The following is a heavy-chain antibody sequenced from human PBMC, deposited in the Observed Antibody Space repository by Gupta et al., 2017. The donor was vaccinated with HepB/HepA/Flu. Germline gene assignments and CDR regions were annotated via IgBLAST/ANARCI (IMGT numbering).Heavy chain of an antibody. Sequence: EVQLVESGGGLVQPGRSLRLSCAASGITFNGHAFNWVRQAPGKGLEWVSGISWSSGHMAYVDSVKGRFTISRDNAKNSLYLQMTDLRVEDTALYYCARAGTYSSSSGYFNYWGQGTQVTVSS. D-gene: IGHD6-6*01. J-gene: IGHJ4*02. CDR2: ISWSSGHM. V-gene: IGHV3-9*01. CDR3: ARAGTYSSSSGYFNY. CDR1: GITFNGHA.